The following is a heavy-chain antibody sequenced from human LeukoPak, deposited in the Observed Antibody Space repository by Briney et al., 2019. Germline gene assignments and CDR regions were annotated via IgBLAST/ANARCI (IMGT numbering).Heavy chain of an antibody. D-gene: IGHD3-10*01. CDR2: INPSGGST. CDR1: GCTFTNYY. J-gene: IGHJ4*02. Sequence: ASVKVSCKASGCTFTNYYMHWVRQAPGQGLEWMGIINPSGGSTTYAQKFQGRVTMTRDTSTSTVYMELSSLRFEDTAVYFCARTRMVRGVPYDYWGQGTLVTVSS. V-gene: IGHV1-46*01. CDR3: ARTRMVRGVPYDY.